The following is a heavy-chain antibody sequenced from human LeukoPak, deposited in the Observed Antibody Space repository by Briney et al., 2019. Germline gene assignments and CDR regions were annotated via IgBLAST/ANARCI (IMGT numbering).Heavy chain of an antibody. V-gene: IGHV3-74*01. CDR2: ISSDGSST. J-gene: IGHJ6*02. CDR3: ARVSLYGMDV. Sequence: GGSLRLSCAASGFTLSSYWMHWVRQVPGKGLVWVSRISSDGSSTDYADSVKGRFTISRDNAKNTLYLQMNSLRAEDTAVYYCARVSLYGMDVWGQGTTVTVSS. CDR1: GFTLSSYW.